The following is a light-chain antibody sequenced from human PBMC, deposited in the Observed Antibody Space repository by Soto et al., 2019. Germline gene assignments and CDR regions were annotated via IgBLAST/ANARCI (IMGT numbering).Light chain of an antibody. J-gene: IGLJ1*01. CDR2: DVS. V-gene: IGLV2-11*01. Sequence: QSALTQPRSVSGSPGQSVTISCTGTSSDVGGYNYVSWYQQHPGKAPKLMIYDVSKRPSGVANRFSGYKSGITASLTISGLQPDDEADYCCSSYAGSSTWLFGTGTKLTVL. CDR3: SSYAGSSTWL. CDR1: SSDVGGYNY.